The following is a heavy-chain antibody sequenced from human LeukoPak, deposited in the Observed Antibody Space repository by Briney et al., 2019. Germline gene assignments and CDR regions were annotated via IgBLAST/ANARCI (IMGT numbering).Heavy chain of an antibody. CDR2: IYYSGSA. CDR3: ARDAAYYYDSSGYYIFDY. V-gene: IGHV4-31*03. Sequence: SETLSLACTVSGGSISSGGYYWSWIRQHPGKGLEWIGYIYYSGSAYYNPSLKSRVTISVDTSENQFSLKLSSVTAADTAVYYCARDAAYYYDSSGYYIFDYWGQGTLVTVSS. D-gene: IGHD3-22*01. J-gene: IGHJ4*02. CDR1: GGSISSGGYY.